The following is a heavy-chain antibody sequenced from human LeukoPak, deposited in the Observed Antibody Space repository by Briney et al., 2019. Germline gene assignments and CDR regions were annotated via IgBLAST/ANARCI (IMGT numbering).Heavy chain of an antibody. D-gene: IGHD2-2*01. Sequence: KPSETLSLTCTVSGGSISSSSYYWGWIRQPPGKGLEWIGSIYYSGSTYYNPSLKSRVTISVDTSENQFSLKLSSVTAADTAVYYCAVHCSSTSCYRPNWFDPWGQGTLVTVSS. CDR2: IYYSGST. CDR1: GGSISSSSYY. J-gene: IGHJ5*02. CDR3: AVHCSSTSCYRPNWFDP. V-gene: IGHV4-39*01.